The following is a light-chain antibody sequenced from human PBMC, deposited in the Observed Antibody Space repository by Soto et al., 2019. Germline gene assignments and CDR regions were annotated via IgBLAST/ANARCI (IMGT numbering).Light chain of an antibody. CDR2: GAS. CDR3: QQYGSSPGT. Sequence: EIVLTQSPGTLSLSPGERATLSCRASQSVSSSYLAWYQQKPGQAPRLLIYGASSRATGIPDRFSGSGSGTDFTLTISRLEPEYFAVYYWQQYGSSPGTFGHGTKVDIK. J-gene: IGKJ3*01. CDR1: QSVSSSY. V-gene: IGKV3-20*01.